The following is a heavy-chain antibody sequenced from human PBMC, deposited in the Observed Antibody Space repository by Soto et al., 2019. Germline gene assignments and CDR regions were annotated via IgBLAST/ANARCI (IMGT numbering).Heavy chain of an antibody. CDR1: GFSFSNAW. V-gene: IGHV3-15*01. CDR3: RTQWLD. D-gene: IGHD6-19*01. J-gene: IGHJ4*02. Sequence: GGSLRLSYAASGFSFSNAWMSWVRQAPGKGLECLGHIKKKTDGGTADYAAPVKGRFTISRDDSKNTLYLQMNSLRNEDTAVYYCRTQWLDWGQGTLVTVYS. CDR2: IKKKTDGGTA.